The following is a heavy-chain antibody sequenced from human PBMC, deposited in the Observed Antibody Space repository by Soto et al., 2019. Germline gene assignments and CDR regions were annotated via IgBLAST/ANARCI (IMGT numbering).Heavy chain of an antibody. V-gene: IGHV3-23*01. Sequence: PGGSLRLSCAASGFSFRNYAMSWVRQAPGKGLEWISTLTGSSSNIYYADSVRGRFVISRDNSKKTLYLQMTSLTAEDSAMYYCARGSTDSYPGSRIFDFWGRGTLVTVSS. CDR3: ARGSTDSYPGSRIFDF. J-gene: IGHJ4*02. CDR1: GFSFRNYA. D-gene: IGHD3-10*01. CDR2: LTGSSSNI.